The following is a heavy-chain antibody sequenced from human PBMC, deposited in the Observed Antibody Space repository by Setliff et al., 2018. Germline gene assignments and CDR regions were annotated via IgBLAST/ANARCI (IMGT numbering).Heavy chain of an antibody. J-gene: IGHJ4*02. D-gene: IGHD2-8*02. V-gene: IGHV3-23*01. CDR3: VTDTPFSDSWTGEDY. CDR2: ISSTGGST. CDR1: GFTFSSYA. Sequence: GGSLRLSCAASGFTFSSYAMSWVRQVPGEGLSWVSAISSTGGSTYYADSVQGRFTISRDNSKNTLYLQMNSLKTEDTAVYYCVTDTPFSDSWTGEDYWGQGTLVTVSS.